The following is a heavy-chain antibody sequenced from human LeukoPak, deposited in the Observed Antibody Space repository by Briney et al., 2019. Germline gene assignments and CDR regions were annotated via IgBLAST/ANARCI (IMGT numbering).Heavy chain of an antibody. CDR1: GFTFSSYA. D-gene: IGHD6-13*01. J-gene: IGHJ4*02. CDR2: ISGSGGST. Sequence: PGGSLRLSCAASGFTFSSYAMSWVRQAPGKGLEWVSAISGSGGSTYYADSVKGRFTISRDNSKNTLYLQMNGLRAEDTAVYYCANTQQLAFDYWGQGTLVTVSS. CDR3: ANTQQLAFDY. V-gene: IGHV3-23*01.